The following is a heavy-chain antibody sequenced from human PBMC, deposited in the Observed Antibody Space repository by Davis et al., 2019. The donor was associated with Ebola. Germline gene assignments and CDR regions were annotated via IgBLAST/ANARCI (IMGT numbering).Heavy chain of an antibody. CDR3: ARGRRLGVLRWFDP. CDR1: GYTFTSYD. CDR2: MNPNSGNT. Sequence: ASVKVSCKASGYTFTSYDINWVRQAPGQGLEWMGWMNPNSGNTGYAQKFQGRVTMTRNTSISTAYMELSSLRSEDTAVYYCARGRRLGVLRWFDPWGQGTLVTVSS. V-gene: IGHV1-8*01. D-gene: IGHD2-2*01. J-gene: IGHJ5*02.